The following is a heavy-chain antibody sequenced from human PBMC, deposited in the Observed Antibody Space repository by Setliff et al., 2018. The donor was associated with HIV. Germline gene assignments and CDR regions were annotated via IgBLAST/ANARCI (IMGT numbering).Heavy chain of an antibody. CDR2: IYHSGST. V-gene: IGHV4-38-2*02. CDR1: GYSISSGYY. D-gene: IGHD3-10*01. J-gene: IGHJ4*02. CDR3: ARELLRSWDGSENSYKPYYFDY. Sequence: PSETLSLTCTVSGYSISSGYYWGWIRQPPGKGLEWIGSIYHSGSTYYHPSLKSRVTISVDTSKNQFSLKLSSVTAADTAVYYCARELLRSWDGSENSYKPYYFDYWGQGTLVTVSS.